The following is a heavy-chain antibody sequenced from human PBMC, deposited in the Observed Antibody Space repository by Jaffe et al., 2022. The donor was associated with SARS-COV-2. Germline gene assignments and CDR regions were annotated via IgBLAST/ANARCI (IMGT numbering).Heavy chain of an antibody. CDR3: ARENGDYDSFVPSVYYYYGMDV. Sequence: QVQLVESGGGVVQPGRSLRLSCAASGFTFSSYAMHWVRQAPGKGLEWVAVISYDGSNKYYADSVKGRFTISRDNSKNTLYLQMNSLRAEDTAVYYCARENGDYDSFVPSVYYYYGMDVWGQGTTVTVSS. D-gene: IGHD4-17*01. CDR1: GFTFSSYA. J-gene: IGHJ6*02. CDR2: ISYDGSNK. V-gene: IGHV3-30-3*01.